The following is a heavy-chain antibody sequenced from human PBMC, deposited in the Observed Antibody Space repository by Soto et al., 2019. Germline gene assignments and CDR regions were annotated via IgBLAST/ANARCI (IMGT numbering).Heavy chain of an antibody. CDR1: GGSISSGGYY. J-gene: IGHJ4*02. D-gene: IGHD6-13*01. CDR3: ARARYSSSWIDY. CDR2: IYYSGST. V-gene: IGHV4-31*03. Sequence: SETLSLTCTVSGGSISSGGYYWSWIRQHPGKGLEWIGYIYYSGSTYYNPSLKSRVTISVDTSKNQFSLKLSSVTAADTAVYYCARARYSSSWIDYWGQGTLVTVSS.